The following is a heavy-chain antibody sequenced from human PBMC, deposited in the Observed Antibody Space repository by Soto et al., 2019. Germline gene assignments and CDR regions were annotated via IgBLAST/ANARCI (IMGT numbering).Heavy chain of an antibody. J-gene: IGHJ6*02. V-gene: IGHV1-69*13. Sequence: SVKVSCKASGGTFGSYAISWVRQAPGQGLEWMGGIIPIFGTANYAQKFQGRVTITADESTSTAYMELSSLRSEDTAVYYCARVSRSSSWYNYYYYGMDVWGQGTTVTVSS. D-gene: IGHD6-13*01. CDR3: ARVSRSSSWYNYYYYGMDV. CDR2: IIPIFGTA. CDR1: GGTFGSYA.